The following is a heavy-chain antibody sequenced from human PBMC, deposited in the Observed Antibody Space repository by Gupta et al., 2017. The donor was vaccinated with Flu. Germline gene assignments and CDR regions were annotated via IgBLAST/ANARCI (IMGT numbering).Heavy chain of an antibody. CDR3: AHSESHYYDSSGFLFDY. V-gene: IGHV2-5*01. D-gene: IGHD3-22*01. J-gene: IGHJ4*02. CDR1: GFSLSTSGVG. CDR2: IYWNDDK. Sequence: QITLKESGPTLAKPTQTLTLTCTFSGFSLSTSGVGVGWIRQPPGKALEWLALIYWNDDKRYSPSLKSRLTITKDTSKNQVVLTMTNMDPVDTATYYCAHSESHYYDSSGFLFDYWGQGTLVTVSS.